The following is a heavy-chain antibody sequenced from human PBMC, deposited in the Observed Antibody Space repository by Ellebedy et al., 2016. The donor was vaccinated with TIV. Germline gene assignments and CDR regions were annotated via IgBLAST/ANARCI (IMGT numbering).Heavy chain of an antibody. CDR1: GFTFDDYA. CDR3: ARDWEF. Sequence: SLKISCAASGFTFDDYAMHWVRQAPGKGLEWVSGISWNSGSIGYADSVKGRFTISRDNAKNSLYLQMNSLRDEDTAVYYCARDWEFWGQGTLVTVSS. J-gene: IGHJ4*02. V-gene: IGHV3-9*01. D-gene: IGHD3-10*01. CDR2: ISWNSGSI.